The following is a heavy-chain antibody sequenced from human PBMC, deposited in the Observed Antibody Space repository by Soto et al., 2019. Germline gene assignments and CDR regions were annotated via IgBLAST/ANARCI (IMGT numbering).Heavy chain of an antibody. V-gene: IGHV4-34*01. Sequence: SETLSLTCAVYGGPFSGYYWSWIRQPPGKGLEWIGEINHSGSTNYNPSLKSRVTISVDTSKNQFSLKLSSVTAADTAVYYCVRGYYAALGDYWGQGTLVTGSS. CDR3: VRGYYAALGDY. CDR1: GGPFSGYY. CDR2: INHSGST. D-gene: IGHD3-16*01. J-gene: IGHJ4*02.